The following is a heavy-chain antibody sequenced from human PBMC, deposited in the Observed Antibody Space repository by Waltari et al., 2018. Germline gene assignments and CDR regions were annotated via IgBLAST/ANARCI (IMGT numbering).Heavy chain of an antibody. J-gene: IGHJ4*02. D-gene: IGHD3-22*01. CDR3: ARHRVRLRGYYYDSSGLDY. V-gene: IGHV4-34*01. CDR1: SGSLSGYN. Sequence: QVQLQQWGAGLLKPSETLSLTCAVYSGSLSGYNWNWIRQPPGKGLESIGEINRSGSTNYNPSLKSRVTISVDTSKNQFSLKLSSVTAADTAVYYCARHRVRLRGYYYDSSGLDYWGQGTLVTVSS. CDR2: INRSGST.